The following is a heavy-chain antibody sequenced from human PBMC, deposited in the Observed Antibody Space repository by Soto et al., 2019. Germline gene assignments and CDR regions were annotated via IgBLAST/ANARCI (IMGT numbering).Heavy chain of an antibody. CDR2: IYHSGST. CDR1: GGSISSSSYY. V-gene: IGHV4-39*07. Sequence: PSETLSLTCTVSGGSISSSSYYWGWIRQPPGKGLDWIGSIYHSGSTYYNTSLKSRVTISVDRSKNQFSLKLSSVTAADTAVYYCARVPDRWGQGTLVT. J-gene: IGHJ5*02. D-gene: IGHD2-2*01. CDR3: ARVPDR.